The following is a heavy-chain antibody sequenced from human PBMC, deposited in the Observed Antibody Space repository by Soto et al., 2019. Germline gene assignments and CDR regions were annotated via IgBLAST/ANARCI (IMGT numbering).Heavy chain of an antibody. V-gene: IGHV1-2*02. J-gene: IGHJ6*02. CDR2: IDPKSGAT. CDR1: GYSFTGHY. CDR3: GMDV. Sequence: ASVEVSCKASGYSFTGHYMQWVRQAPGQGLEWMGWIDPKSGATKNAQKFQGRVSMTTDTSINTAYMYLSGLTSDDTAVYYYGMDVWGQGTTVTVS.